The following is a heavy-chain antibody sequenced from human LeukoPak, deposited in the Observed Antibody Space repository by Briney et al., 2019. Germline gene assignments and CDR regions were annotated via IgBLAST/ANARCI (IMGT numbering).Heavy chain of an antibody. J-gene: IGHJ2*01. CDR3: ARAPPGAGDFYWYFDL. D-gene: IGHD4-17*01. CDR1: GGSISSGSYY. Sequence: PSQTLSLTCTVSGGSISSGSYYWRWIRQPAGKGLEWIGRIYTSGSTNYNPYLKSRVTISVDTSKNQFSLKLSSVTAADTAVYYCARAPPGAGDFYWYFDLWGRGTLVTVSS. V-gene: IGHV4-61*02. CDR2: IYTSGST.